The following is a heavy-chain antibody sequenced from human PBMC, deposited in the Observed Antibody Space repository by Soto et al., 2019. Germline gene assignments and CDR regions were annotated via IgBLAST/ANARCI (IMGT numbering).Heavy chain of an antibody. CDR2: IYYSGST. J-gene: IGHJ6*02. D-gene: IGHD5-18*01. Sequence: SETLSLTCTITSGSICSSSYYWGGIRQPPGQGLEWIGSIYYSGSTYYNPSLKSRVTISVDTSKNQFSLKLSSVTTADTAVYYCARRKKLWTNGSGYYYYGMDVWGQGTTVT. V-gene: IGHV4-39*01. CDR3: ARRKKLWTNGSGYYYYGMDV. CDR1: SGSICSSSYY.